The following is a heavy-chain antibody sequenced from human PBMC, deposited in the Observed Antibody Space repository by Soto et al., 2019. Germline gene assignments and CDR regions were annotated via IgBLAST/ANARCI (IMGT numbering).Heavy chain of an antibody. CDR1: GLTVSNNY. V-gene: IGHV3-53*01. D-gene: IGHD3-10*01. CDR2: IYNDGKT. J-gene: IGHJ6*02. Sequence: GGSLRLSCAASGLTVSNNYMSWVRQAPGKGLEWVSVIYNDGKTYYADSVKGRFTISRDTSKNALHLQMDSLRDEDTAVYYCVRPLPSGQNYGMDVWGQGTTVTVSS. CDR3: VRPLPSGQNYGMDV.